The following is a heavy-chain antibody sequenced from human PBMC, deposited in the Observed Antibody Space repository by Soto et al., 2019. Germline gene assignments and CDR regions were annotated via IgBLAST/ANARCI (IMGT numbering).Heavy chain of an antibody. Sequence: SETLSLTCTVSGGSISSGGYYWSWIRQHPGKGLEWIGYIYYSGSTYYNPSLKSRVTISVDTSKNQFSLKLSSVTAADTAVYYCARLSPRVYLFDYWGQGTLVTVSS. CDR3: ARLSPRVYLFDY. V-gene: IGHV4-31*03. J-gene: IGHJ4*02. CDR2: IYYSGST. CDR1: GGSISSGGYY.